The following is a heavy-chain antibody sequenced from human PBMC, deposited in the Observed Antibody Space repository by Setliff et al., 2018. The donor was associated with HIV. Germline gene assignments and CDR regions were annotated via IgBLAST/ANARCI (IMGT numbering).Heavy chain of an antibody. V-gene: IGHV1-69*05. J-gene: IGHJ5*02. Sequence: SVKVSCKASGGTFSSYAISWVRQAPGQGLEWMGGIIPIFGTANYAQKFQDRVTITTDESTSTAYMELSSLRSEDTAVYYCARVRYNNFWSGPNWFDPWGQGTLVTVSS. D-gene: IGHD3-3*01. CDR2: IIPIFGTA. CDR3: ARVRYNNFWSGPNWFDP. CDR1: GGTFSSYA.